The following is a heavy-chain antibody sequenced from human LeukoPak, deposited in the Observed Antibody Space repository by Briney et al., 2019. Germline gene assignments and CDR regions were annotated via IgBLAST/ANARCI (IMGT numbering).Heavy chain of an antibody. J-gene: IGHJ6*02. CDR2: IIPILGIA. V-gene: IGHV1-69*04. D-gene: IGHD3-16*01. Sequence: ASVKVSCKASGGTFSSYAISWGRQAPGQGLEWMGRIIPILGIANYAQKFQGRVTITADKSTSTAYMELSSLRSEDTAVYYCARAPTGYDYVWGSFLYYYYGMDVWGQGTTVTVSS. CDR3: ARAPTGYDYVWGSFLYYYYGMDV. CDR1: GGTFSSYA.